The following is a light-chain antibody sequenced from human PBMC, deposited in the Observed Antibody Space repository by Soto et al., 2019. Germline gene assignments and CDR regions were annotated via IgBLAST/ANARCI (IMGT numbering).Light chain of an antibody. V-gene: IGLV2-14*01. J-gene: IGLJ1*01. CDR2: EVS. CDR1: SSDVGGYNY. Sequence: QSVLTQPASVSGSPGQSITISCTGTSSDVGGYNYVSWYQQHPGKAPKFMIYEVSNRPSGVSNRFSGSKSGNTASLTISGLQAEDEADYYCSSYTSSRTLYVFGTGTKLTVL. CDR3: SSYTSSRTLYV.